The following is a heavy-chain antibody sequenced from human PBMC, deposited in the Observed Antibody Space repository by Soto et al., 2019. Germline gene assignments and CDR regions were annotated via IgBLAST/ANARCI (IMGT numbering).Heavy chain of an antibody. CDR3: ASPALIPPSAFDI. Sequence: EVQLLESGGGLVQPGGSLRLSCAASGFTFSSYAMRWVRQAPGKGLEWVSAISGSGGSTYYADSVKGRFTISRDNSKNTLYLQMNSLRAEDTAVYYCASPALIPPSAFDIWGQGTMVTVSS. CDR1: GFTFSSYA. J-gene: IGHJ3*02. V-gene: IGHV3-23*01. D-gene: IGHD2-21*01. CDR2: ISGSGGST.